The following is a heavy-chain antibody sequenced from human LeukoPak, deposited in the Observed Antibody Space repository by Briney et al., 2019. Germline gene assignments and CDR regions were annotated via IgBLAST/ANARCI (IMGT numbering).Heavy chain of an antibody. CDR1: GYTFSNAW. CDR3: TTDADYYGSGSVDV. CDR2: IKYKTDGRTR. D-gene: IGHD3-10*01. V-gene: IGHV3-15*01. J-gene: IGHJ6*04. Sequence: PGGSLRLSCAASGYTFSNAWMSWVRQATGKGLEWVGRIKYKTDGRTREYAAPVNRRFTISRDDSKNTLYLQMNCLKTEDTAVYYCTTDADYYGSGSVDVWGKGTTVTVSS.